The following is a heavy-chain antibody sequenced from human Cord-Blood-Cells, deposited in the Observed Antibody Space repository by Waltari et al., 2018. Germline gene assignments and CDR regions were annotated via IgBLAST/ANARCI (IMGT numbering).Heavy chain of an antibody. Sequence: QVQLQQWGAGLLKPSETLSLPCAVSGGSFRGYYWSWSRQPPGKGLEWIGEINHSGSTNYNPSLKSRVTISVDTSKNQFSLKLSSVTAADTAVYYCAAGYYFDYWGQGTLVTVSS. CDR1: GGSFRGYY. CDR3: AAGYYFDY. J-gene: IGHJ4*02. CDR2: INHSGST. V-gene: IGHV4-34*01. D-gene: IGHD3-9*01.